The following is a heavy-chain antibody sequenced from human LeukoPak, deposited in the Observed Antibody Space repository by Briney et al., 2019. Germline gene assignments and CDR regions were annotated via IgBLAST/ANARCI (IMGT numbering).Heavy chain of an antibody. CDR2: MNPNSGST. CDR1: GYTFTSCD. J-gene: IGHJ4*02. Sequence: ASVKVSCKASGYTFTSCDINWVRQATGRGLEWMGWMNPNSGSTGYAQKFQGRVTITRNTSISTAYMELSGLRSEDTAVYYCARGRSTGYPYYFQYWGQGILVTVSS. D-gene: IGHD5-12*01. CDR3: ARGRSTGYPYYFQY. V-gene: IGHV1-8*03.